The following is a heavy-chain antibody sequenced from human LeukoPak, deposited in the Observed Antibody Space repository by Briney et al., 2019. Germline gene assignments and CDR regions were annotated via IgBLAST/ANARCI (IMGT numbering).Heavy chain of an antibody. J-gene: IGHJ4*02. CDR1: GGTFSSYA. Sequence: SVKVSCKASGGTFSSYAISWVRQAPGQGLEWMGRIIPILGIANYAQKFQGRVTITADKSTSTAYMELSSLRSEDTAVYYCARDRTDSGSSGYYREYYFDYWGQGTLVTVSS. CDR2: IIPILGIA. D-gene: IGHD3-22*01. CDR3: ARDRTDSGSSGYYREYYFDY. V-gene: IGHV1-69*04.